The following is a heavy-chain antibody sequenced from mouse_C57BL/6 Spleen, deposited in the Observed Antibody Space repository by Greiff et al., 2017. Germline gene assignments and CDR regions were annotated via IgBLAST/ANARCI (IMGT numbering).Heavy chain of an antibody. Sequence: QVQLQQPGAELVKPGASVKLSCKASGYTFTSYWMHWVKQRPGQGLEWIGMIHPNSGSTNYNEKLKSKATLTVDKSSSTAYMQLSSLTSEDSAVYYCATAQATSYFDYWGQGTTLTVSS. V-gene: IGHV1-64*01. D-gene: IGHD3-2*02. CDR3: ATAQATSYFDY. CDR2: IHPNSGST. CDR1: GYTFTSYW. J-gene: IGHJ2*01.